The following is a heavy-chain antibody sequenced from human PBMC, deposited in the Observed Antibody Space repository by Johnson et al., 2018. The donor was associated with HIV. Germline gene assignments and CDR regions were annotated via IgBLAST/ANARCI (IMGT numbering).Heavy chain of an antibody. CDR3: TRSGGGSTTFLDAFDI. Sequence: QVQLVESGGGVVQPGRSLRLSCAASGFTFSSYAMHWVRQAPGKGLEWVAVISYDGGDKYYADSVKGRFPISRDNSKDTVFLQMNSLRAEDTALYFCTRSGGGSTTFLDAFDIWGQGTMVTVSS. J-gene: IGHJ3*02. CDR1: GFTFSSYA. D-gene: IGHD2-15*01. V-gene: IGHV3-30*03. CDR2: ISYDGGDK.